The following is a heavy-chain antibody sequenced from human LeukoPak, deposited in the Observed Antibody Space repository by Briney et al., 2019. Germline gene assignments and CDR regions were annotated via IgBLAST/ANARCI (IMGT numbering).Heavy chain of an antibody. Sequence: GGTLRLSCAASGFTFSRYWMTWVRQAPWKGLEWVANIKKDGSEKYYVDSVKGRFTISRDNAKKSLNLQMNSLRAEDTAVYYCAREKEGYCSRTSCYLDYYYYYMDVWGKGTTVTISS. CDR1: GFTFSRYW. D-gene: IGHD2-2*01. V-gene: IGHV3-7*01. J-gene: IGHJ6*03. CDR2: IKKDGSEK. CDR3: AREKEGYCSRTSCYLDYYYYYMDV.